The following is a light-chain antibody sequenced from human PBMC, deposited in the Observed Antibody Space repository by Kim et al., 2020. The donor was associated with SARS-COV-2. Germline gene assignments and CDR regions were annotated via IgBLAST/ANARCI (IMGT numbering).Light chain of an antibody. CDR3: QVWDSSSDHPRV. CDR2: YDS. J-gene: IGLJ2*01. Sequence: PGKTARITCGRNNIGGRSVLCYQQKPGQAPVLVIYYDSDRPSGIPERFSGSNSGNTATLTISRVEAGDEADYYCQVWDSSSDHPRVFGGGTQLTVL. CDR1: NIGGRS. V-gene: IGLV3-21*04.